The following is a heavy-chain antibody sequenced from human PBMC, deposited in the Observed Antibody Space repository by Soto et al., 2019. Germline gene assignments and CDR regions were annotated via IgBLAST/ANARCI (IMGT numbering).Heavy chain of an antibody. CDR3: ARDGHKWLQAFGEYYFDY. Sequence: GASVKVSCKASGYTFTSYGISWVRQAPGQGLEWMGWINPNSGGTNYAQKFQGWVTMTRDTSISTAYMELSRLRSDDTAVYYCARDGHKWLQAFGEYYFDYWGQGTLVTVSS. CDR2: INPNSGGT. V-gene: IGHV1-2*04. D-gene: IGHD5-12*01. J-gene: IGHJ4*02. CDR1: GYTFTSYG.